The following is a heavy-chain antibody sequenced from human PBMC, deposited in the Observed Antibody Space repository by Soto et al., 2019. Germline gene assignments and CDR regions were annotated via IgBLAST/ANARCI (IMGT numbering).Heavy chain of an antibody. D-gene: IGHD3-22*01. CDR3: ARAPPYDSSGPRPIDY. V-gene: IGHV5-10-1*01. J-gene: IGHJ4*02. CDR2: IDPSDSYT. CDR1: GYSFTSYW. Sequence: PGESLKISCKGSGYSFTSYWISWVRQMPGKGLEWMGRIDPSDSYTNYSPSFQGHVTISADESISTAYLQWSNLKASDTAMYYCARAPPYDSSGPRPIDYWGQGTQVTVSS.